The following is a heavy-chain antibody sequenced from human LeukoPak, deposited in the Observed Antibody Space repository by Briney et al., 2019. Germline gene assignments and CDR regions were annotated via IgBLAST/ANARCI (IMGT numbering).Heavy chain of an antibody. CDR3: ARETYYYGSGSLEGFDP. Sequence: SETLSLTCTVSGGSISSDYWSWIRQPAGKGLEWIGRIYTSGSTNYNPSLKSRVTMSVDTSKNQFSLKLSSVTAADTAVYYCARETYYYGSGSLEGFDPWGQGTLVTVSS. D-gene: IGHD3-10*01. CDR2: IYTSGST. V-gene: IGHV4-4*07. CDR1: GGSISSDY. J-gene: IGHJ5*02.